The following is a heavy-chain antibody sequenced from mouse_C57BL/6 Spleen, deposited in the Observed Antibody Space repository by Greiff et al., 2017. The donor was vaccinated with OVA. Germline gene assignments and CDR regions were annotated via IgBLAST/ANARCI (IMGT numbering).Heavy chain of an antibody. J-gene: IGHJ3*01. CDR2: IHPNSGST. V-gene: IGHV1-64*01. Sequence: VQLQQSGAELVKPGASVKLSCKASGYTFTSYWMHWVKQRPGQGLEWIGMIHPNSGSTNYNEKFKSKATLTVDKSSSTAYMQLSSLTSEDSAVYYCARSTAQATYAYWGQGTLVTVSA. D-gene: IGHD3-2*02. CDR3: ARSTAQATYAY. CDR1: GYTFTSYW.